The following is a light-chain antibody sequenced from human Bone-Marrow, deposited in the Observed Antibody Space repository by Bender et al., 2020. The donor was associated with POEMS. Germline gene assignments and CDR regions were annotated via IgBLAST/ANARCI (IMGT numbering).Light chain of an antibody. J-gene: IGLJ3*02. CDR1: KIGYKR. CDR3: QVWDGENDRPV. Sequence: SYALRQPPSVSVAPGLTATITCGGDKIGYKRVYWYKKKAGQAPMLVVYDDSDRPSGIPERFSGSNSGNTATLTIGTVEAGDEADYYCQVWDGENDRPVFGGGTRVTV. V-gene: IGLV3-21*02. CDR2: DDS.